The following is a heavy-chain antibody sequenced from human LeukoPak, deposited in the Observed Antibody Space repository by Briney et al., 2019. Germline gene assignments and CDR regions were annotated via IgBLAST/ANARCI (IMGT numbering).Heavy chain of an antibody. CDR1: GFTFSTAW. J-gene: IGHJ3*02. V-gene: IGHV3-15*05. CDR2: VKPKTDGGTA. Sequence: PGGSLRLSCAASGFTFSTAWMSWVRQAPGKGLEWVGRVKPKTDGGTADYAAPAKGRFTISRDESKDILYLLMNSLKTEDTAVYYCTTDGSDYYDSSGYHPDAFDIWGQGTMVTVSS. D-gene: IGHD3-22*01. CDR3: TTDGSDYYDSSGYHPDAFDI.